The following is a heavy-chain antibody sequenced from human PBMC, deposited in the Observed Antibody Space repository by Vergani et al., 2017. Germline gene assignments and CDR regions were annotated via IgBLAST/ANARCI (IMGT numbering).Heavy chain of an antibody. CDR2: IHHSGDN. CDR3: ARHRGSGGFFPSSYFYGMDV. CDR1: DSSIMTNPY. V-gene: IGHV4-38-2*01. Sequence: QVQLQESGPGLVKPSETLTPTCDVSDSSIMTNPYWGWFRQSPGKGLEWIGCIHHSGDNHYNSSLKSRVSISIVSSSKFSLSLTSVTAADTAIYYCARHRGSGGFFPSSYFYGMDVWGHGTTVTVSS. J-gene: IGHJ6*02. D-gene: IGHD3-10*01.